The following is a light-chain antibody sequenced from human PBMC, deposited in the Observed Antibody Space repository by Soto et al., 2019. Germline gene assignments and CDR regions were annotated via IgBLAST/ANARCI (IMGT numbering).Light chain of an antibody. Sequence: EIVLTQSPGTLSLSPGERATLSCRASQGVSSSYLAWYQQQPGQPPRLLIYGASSRATGIPDRFSGSGSGTDFTLTITRREPEDFAVYYCQHYRTSFGGGTKVEIK. CDR1: QGVSSSY. J-gene: IGKJ4*01. CDR2: GAS. V-gene: IGKV3-20*01. CDR3: QHYRTS.